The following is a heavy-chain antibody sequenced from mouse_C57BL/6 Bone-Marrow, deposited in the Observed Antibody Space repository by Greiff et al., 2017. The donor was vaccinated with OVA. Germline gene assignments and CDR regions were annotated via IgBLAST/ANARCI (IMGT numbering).Heavy chain of an antibody. CDR2: INPYNGGT. CDR1: GYTFTDYY. J-gene: IGHJ2*01. Sequence: VHVKQSGPVLVKPGASVKMSCKASGYTFTDYYMNWVKQSHGKSLEWIGVINPYNGGTSYNQKFKGKATLTVDKSSSTAYMELNSLTSEDSAVYYCARNRYYFDYWGQGTTLTVSS. V-gene: IGHV1-19*01. CDR3: ARNRYYFDY.